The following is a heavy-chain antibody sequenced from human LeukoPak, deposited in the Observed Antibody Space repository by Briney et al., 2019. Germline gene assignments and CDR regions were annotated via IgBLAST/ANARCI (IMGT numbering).Heavy chain of an antibody. CDR1: GFTFSSYS. CDR2: ISSSSSYI. J-gene: IGHJ4*02. D-gene: IGHD6-19*01. Sequence: GGSLRLSCAASGFTFSSYSMNWVRQAPGKGLEWVSSISSSSSYIYYADSVKGRFTISRDNAKNSLYLQMNSLRAEDTAVYYCAKPPGQWLPFDYWGQGTLVTVSS. V-gene: IGHV3-21*01. CDR3: AKPPGQWLPFDY.